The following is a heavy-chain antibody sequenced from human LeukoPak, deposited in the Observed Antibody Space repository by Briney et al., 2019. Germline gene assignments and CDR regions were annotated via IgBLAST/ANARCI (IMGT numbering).Heavy chain of an antibody. J-gene: IGHJ3*02. V-gene: IGHV4-39*01. CDR2: LYYSGST. CDR3: ARHSRVVAFDTFDI. Sequence: SETLSLTCTVSGGSISSSSYYWGWIRQPPGKGLEWIGSLYYSGSTYYNPSLKSRVTISVDTSKNQFSLKLSSVTVADTALYYCARHSRVVAFDTFDIWGQGTMVTVSS. D-gene: IGHD3-22*01. CDR1: GGSISSSSYY.